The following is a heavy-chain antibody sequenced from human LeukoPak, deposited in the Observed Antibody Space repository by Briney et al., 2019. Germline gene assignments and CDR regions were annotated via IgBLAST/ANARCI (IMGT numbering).Heavy chain of an antibody. CDR3: AKDLLLVPAAKIDY. Sequence: QTGGSLRLSCAASGFTFSSYAMSWVRQAPGKGLEWVSAISGSGGSTYYADSAKGRFTISRDNSKNTLYLQMNSLRAEDTAVYYCAKDLLLVPAAKIDYWGQGTLVTVSS. D-gene: IGHD2-2*01. CDR2: ISGSGGST. J-gene: IGHJ4*02. CDR1: GFTFSSYA. V-gene: IGHV3-23*01.